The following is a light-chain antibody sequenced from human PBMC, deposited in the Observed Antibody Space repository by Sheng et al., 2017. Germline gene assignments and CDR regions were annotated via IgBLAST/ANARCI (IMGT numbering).Light chain of an antibody. J-gene: IGLJ1*01. CDR2: DVN. Sequence: QSALTQAASVPGSPGQSITISCTGTSSDVGTYNIVSWYQQHPGKAPKLMIYDVNERPSGVSNRFSGSKSGDTASLTISGLQAEDEADYYCCSYAGSSTYVFGTGTKVTVL. CDR1: SSDVGTYNI. V-gene: IGLV2-23*02. CDR3: CSYAGSSTYV.